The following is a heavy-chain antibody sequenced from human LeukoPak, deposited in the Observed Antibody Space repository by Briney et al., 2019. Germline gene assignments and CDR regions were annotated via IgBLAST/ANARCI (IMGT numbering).Heavy chain of an antibody. D-gene: IGHD2-2*01. J-gene: IGHJ4*02. CDR3: ARAVVPAAMGNDY. V-gene: IGHV1-2*02. CDR2: INPNSGGT. CDR1: GYTFTGYY. Sequence: GASVKISCKASGYTFTGYYMHWVRQAPGQGLEWMGSINPNSGGTNYAQKFQGRVTMTRDTSISTAYMELSRLRSDDTAVYYCARAVVPAAMGNDYWGQGTLVTVSS.